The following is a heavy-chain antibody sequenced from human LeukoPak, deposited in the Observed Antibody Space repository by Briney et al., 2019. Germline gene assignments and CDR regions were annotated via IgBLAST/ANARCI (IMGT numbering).Heavy chain of an antibody. CDR3: ARQTEYQLPYYYYMDV. D-gene: IGHD2-2*01. CDR1: GYSISSGYY. V-gene: IGHV4-38-2*01. Sequence: SETLSLTCAVSGYSISSGYYWGWIRQPPGKGLEWIGSIYHSGSTYYNPSLKSRVPISVDTSKNQFSLKLSSVTAADTAVYYCARQTEYQLPYYYYMDVWGKGTTVTVSS. J-gene: IGHJ6*03. CDR2: IYHSGST.